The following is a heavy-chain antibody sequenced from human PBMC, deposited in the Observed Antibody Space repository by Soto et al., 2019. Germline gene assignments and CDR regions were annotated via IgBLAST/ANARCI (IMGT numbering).Heavy chain of an antibody. D-gene: IGHD5-12*01. J-gene: IGHJ4*02. CDR1: GFTFSSYA. CDR3: AKVGGYEVY. CDR2: ISGSGGST. V-gene: IGHV3-23*01. Sequence: EVQLLEAGGGLVQPGGSLRLSCAASGFTFSSYAMSWVRQAPGKGLEWVSAISGSGGSTYYADSVKGRFTISRDNSKNTMYLQMNSLSAEDTDVYYCAKVGGYEVYWGQGTLVTVSS.